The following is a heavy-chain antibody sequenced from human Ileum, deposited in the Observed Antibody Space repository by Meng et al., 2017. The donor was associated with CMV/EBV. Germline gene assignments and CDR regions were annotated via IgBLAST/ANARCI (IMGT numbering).Heavy chain of an antibody. Sequence: QLQLQGSGPGLARASETLSLTCKTSGGFIDNPNFYWGWIRQSPGKGLEWVATIDAGGTTYYNPLLKSRVTMSLDTSLNQFSLRLNSVTAADTAVYYCARDVIRDDTGSWFDPWGQGTLVTVSS. D-gene: IGHD3-9*01. J-gene: IGHJ5*02. CDR1: GGFIDNPNFY. CDR3: ARDVIRDDTGSWFDP. CDR2: IDAGGTT. V-gene: IGHV4-39*07.